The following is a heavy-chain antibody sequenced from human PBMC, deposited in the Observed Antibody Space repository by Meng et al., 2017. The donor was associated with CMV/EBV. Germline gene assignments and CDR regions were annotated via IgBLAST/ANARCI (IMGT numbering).Heavy chain of an antibody. CDR3: AGLIGYCSSTSCRDP. J-gene: IGHJ5*02. V-gene: IGHV3-48*03. CDR2: ISSSGSTI. Sequence: GESLKISCAASGFTFSSYEMNWVRQAPGKGLEWVSYISSSGSTIYYADSVKVRFTISRDNAKNSLYLQMNSLRAEDTAVYYCAGLIGYCSSTSCRDPWGQGTLVTVSS. CDR1: GFTFSSYE. D-gene: IGHD2-2*01.